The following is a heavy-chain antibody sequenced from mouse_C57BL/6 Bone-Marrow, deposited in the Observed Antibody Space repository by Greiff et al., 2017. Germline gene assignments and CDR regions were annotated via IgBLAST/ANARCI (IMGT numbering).Heavy chain of an antibody. D-gene: IGHD2-4*01. V-gene: IGHV1-15*01. Sequence: QVQLQQSGAELVRPGASVTLSCKASGYTFTDYEMHWVKQTPVHGLEWIGAIDPETGGTAYNQKFKGKAILTADKSSSTAYMELRSLTSEDSAVYYSTRGLRRRGYYFDYWGQGTTLTVSS. CDR1: GYTFTDYE. CDR2: IDPETGGT. J-gene: IGHJ2*01. CDR3: TRGLRRRGYYFDY.